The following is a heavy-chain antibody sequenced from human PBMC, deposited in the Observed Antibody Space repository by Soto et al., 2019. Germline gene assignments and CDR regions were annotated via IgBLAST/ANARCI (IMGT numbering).Heavy chain of an antibody. CDR1: GYTFTTYG. D-gene: IGHD3-22*01. CDR2: IRTYNGNT. J-gene: IGHJ4*02. CDR3: ARGPTDYYDNSGDYFLDY. Sequence: QVQLVQSGAEVKKPGASGKVSCKASGYTFTTYGMSWVRQAPGQGLDWMGWIRTYNGNTKYAERLQGRVTMTTDTTTSTAYMELRSLRSDDTAVYYCARGPTDYYDNSGDYFLDYWGQGTLVTVSS. V-gene: IGHV1-18*01.